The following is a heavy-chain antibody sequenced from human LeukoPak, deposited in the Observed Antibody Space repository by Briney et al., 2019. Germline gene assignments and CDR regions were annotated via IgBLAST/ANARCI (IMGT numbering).Heavy chain of an antibody. J-gene: IGHJ4*02. V-gene: IGHV4-34*01. Sequence: SETLSLTCAVYGGSFSGYYWSWIRQPPGKGLEWIGEINHSGSTNYNPSLKSRVTISVDTSKNQFSLKLSSVTAADTAVYYCVTYYFDSSGPQKNYWGQGTLVTVSS. CDR2: INHSGST. D-gene: IGHD3-22*01. CDR1: GGSFSGYY. CDR3: VTYYFDSSGPQKNY.